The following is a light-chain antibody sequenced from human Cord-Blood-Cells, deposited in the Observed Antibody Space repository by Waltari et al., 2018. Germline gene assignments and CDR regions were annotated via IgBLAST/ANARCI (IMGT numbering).Light chain of an antibody. CDR1: QSMSSW. J-gene: IGKJ4*02. Sequence: DCQMHMTPSPLSASAGARDTVTCRASQSMSSWLDWYQQKPGKAPKLLIYKASSLESGVPSRFSGSGSGTEFTLTISSLQPDDFATYYCQQYNSYPLTFGGGTKVEIK. CDR2: KAS. V-gene: IGKV1-5*03. CDR3: QQYNSYPLT.